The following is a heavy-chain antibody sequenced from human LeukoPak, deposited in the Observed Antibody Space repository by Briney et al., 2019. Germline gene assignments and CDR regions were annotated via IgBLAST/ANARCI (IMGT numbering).Heavy chain of an antibody. V-gene: IGHV3-21*01. CDR2: ISSSSSYI. D-gene: IGHD3-22*01. CDR3: ARLDDSSGYYPYYFDY. CDR1: GFTFSSYS. Sequence: GGSLRLSCAASGFTFSSYSMNWVRQAPGKGLEWVSSISSSSSYIYYADSVKGRFTISRDNAKKSLYLQMNSLGAEDTAVYYCARLDDSSGYYPYYFDYWGQGTLVTVSS. J-gene: IGHJ4*02.